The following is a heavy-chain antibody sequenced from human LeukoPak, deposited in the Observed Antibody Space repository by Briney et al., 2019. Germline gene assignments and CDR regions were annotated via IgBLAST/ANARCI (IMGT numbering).Heavy chain of an antibody. V-gene: IGHV3-48*04. CDR3: AKDRVPYLN. J-gene: IGHJ4*02. CDR2: ISSSGSPI. D-gene: IGHD2/OR15-2a*01. Sequence: PGGSLRLSCAAPGFTFSSYSMNWVRQAPGKGLEWVSYISSSGSPIYYADSVKGRFTISRDNAKNSLYLQMNSLRAEDTAVYYCAKDRVPYLNWGQGTLVTVSS. CDR1: GFTFSSYS.